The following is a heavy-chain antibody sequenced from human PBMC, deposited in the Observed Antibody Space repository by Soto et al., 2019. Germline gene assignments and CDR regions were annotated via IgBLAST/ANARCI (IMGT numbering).Heavy chain of an antibody. CDR1: GGTFGSQG. CDR3: ARGAMANFDY. J-gene: IGHJ4*02. CDR2: FIAMLGTP. D-gene: IGHD5-18*01. Sequence: SVKVSCKASGGTFGSQGIAWVRQAPGQGLEWMGGFIAMLGTPAYAKKVQGRATISADESLTSSYLELRSLRSEDTGVYFCARGAMANFDYWGQGTVVTVSS. V-gene: IGHV1-69*13.